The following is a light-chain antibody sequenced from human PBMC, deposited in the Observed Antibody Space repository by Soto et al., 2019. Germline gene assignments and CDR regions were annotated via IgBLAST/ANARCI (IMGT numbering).Light chain of an antibody. V-gene: IGLV2-8*01. CDR2: EVS. Sequence: QSALTQPPSASGSPGQSVTISCTGTRSDVGGYNYVSWYQRHPGKAPKLMIYEVSKRPSGVPDRFSASKSGNTASLTVSGLQAEDEADYYCSSYAGSNNLGVFGTGTKVTVL. J-gene: IGLJ1*01. CDR3: SSYAGSNNLGV. CDR1: RSDVGGYNY.